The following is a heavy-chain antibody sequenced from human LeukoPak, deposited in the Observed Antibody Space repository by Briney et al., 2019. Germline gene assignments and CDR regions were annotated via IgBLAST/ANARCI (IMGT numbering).Heavy chain of an antibody. V-gene: IGHV1-69*04. CDR3: ARDFIVDSSSWYNWFDP. Sequence: SVKVSCKASGYTLTNYGISWVRQAPGQGLEWMGRIIPILGIANYAQKFQGRVTITADKSTSTAYMELSSLRSEDTAVYYCARDFIVDSSSWYNWFDPWGQGTLVTVSS. CDR2: IIPILGIA. J-gene: IGHJ5*02. D-gene: IGHD6-13*01. CDR1: GYTLTNYG.